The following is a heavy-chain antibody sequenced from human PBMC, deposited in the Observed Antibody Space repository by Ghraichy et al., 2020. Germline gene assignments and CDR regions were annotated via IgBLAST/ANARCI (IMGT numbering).Heavy chain of an antibody. Sequence: GSLRLSCAASGFSFSKYSMTWVRQAPGKGLEWVSGIGSSTDYADSVKGRFTISRDNSKNTLFLQMTSLRAEDTAVYFCARVGHPGWFFDYWGQGVLVIVSS. V-gene: IGHV3-23*01. CDR1: GFSFSKYS. CDR3: ARVGHPGWFFDY. CDR2: IGSST. J-gene: IGHJ4*02. D-gene: IGHD3-10*01.